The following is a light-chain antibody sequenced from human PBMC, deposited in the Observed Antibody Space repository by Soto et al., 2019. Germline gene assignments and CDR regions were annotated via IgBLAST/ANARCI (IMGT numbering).Light chain of an antibody. J-gene: IGKJ3*01. CDR3: QEYDNLPS. CDR1: QDIRNY. CDR2: DTS. Sequence: DVQMTQSPSSLSASVGDRVSITCQASQDIRNYLNWYQQKPGKAPKLLIYDTSNLETGVPSRFSGSGSGTDFPFTISSLQPEDIATYSCQEYDNLPSFGPGTKVDIK. V-gene: IGKV1-33*01.